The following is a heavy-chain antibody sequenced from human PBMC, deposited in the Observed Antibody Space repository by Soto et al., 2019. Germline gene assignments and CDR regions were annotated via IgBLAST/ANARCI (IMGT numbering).Heavy chain of an antibody. J-gene: IGHJ4*02. V-gene: IGHV4-39*02. CDR1: GGSISTRSSY. D-gene: IGHD4-17*01. Sequence: PLEILSVTYTVSGGSISTRSSYWGWIRQRPRKGLEWIGSIYYIRNTYYNPSLKSRVAISIDSPKTRFSLNLNSVTTADTAVYYCGAQDYVAKGYHFDTWGQGTTVTVSS. CDR2: IYYIRNT. CDR3: GAQDYVAKGYHFDT.